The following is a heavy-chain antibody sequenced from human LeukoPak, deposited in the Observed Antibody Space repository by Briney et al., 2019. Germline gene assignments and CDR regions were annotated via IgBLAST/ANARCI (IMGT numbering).Heavy chain of an antibody. CDR2: IYYSGST. Sequence: SETLSLTCTVSGDSISNYYWSWIRQPPGKGLEWIGYIYYSGSTNNNPSLKSRVTISVDTSKNQFSLKLSSVTAADTAVYYCARGTYSHDSTSHYFYYMDVWGKGTTVTVSS. D-gene: IGHD3-22*01. CDR1: GDSISNYY. V-gene: IGHV4-59*01. J-gene: IGHJ6*03. CDR3: ARGTYSHDSTSHYFYYMDV.